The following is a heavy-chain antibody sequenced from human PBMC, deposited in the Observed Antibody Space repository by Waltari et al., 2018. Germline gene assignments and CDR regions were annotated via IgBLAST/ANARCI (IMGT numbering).Heavy chain of an antibody. Sequence: QVQLVQSGAEVTKPGASVKVSCKASGYTSTGYYMHWVRQPPGQGLEWMGWINPNSGGTNYAQKFQGRVTMTRDTSISTAYMELSRLRSDDTAVYYCARQRGSSYPLDYWGQGTLVTVSS. J-gene: IGHJ4*02. CDR2: INPNSGGT. CDR1: GYTSTGYY. D-gene: IGHD6-6*01. V-gene: IGHV1-2*02. CDR3: ARQRGSSYPLDY.